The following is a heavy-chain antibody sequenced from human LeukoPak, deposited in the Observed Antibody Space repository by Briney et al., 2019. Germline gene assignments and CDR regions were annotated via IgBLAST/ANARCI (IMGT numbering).Heavy chain of an antibody. CDR2: MNPNSGNT. V-gene: IGHV1-8*02. CDR1: GYTFTSYD. J-gene: IGHJ5*02. D-gene: IGHD6-13*01. Sequence: ASVKVSCKASGYTFTSYDINWVRQATGQGLGWMGWMNPNSGNTGYAQKFQGRVTMTRNTSISTAYMELSSLRSEDTAVYYCARWSSSWSSNWFDPWGQGTLVTVSS. CDR3: ARWSSSWSSNWFDP.